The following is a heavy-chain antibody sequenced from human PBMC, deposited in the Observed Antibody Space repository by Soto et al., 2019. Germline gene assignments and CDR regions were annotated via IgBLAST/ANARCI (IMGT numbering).Heavy chain of an antibody. V-gene: IGHV3-30-3*01. Sequence: QVHLVESGGGVVQPGRSLTLSCAASGFIFSNFAIHWMRQPPGKGLEWVAVISYDSNHKLYADSVKGRFTVSRDNSRNTLYLHLSRPRPEDTAVYDCARGGSIQGDYWGQGTPVIVSS. CDR2: ISYDSNHK. CDR1: GFIFSNFA. CDR3: ARGGSIQGDY. D-gene: IGHD2-2*02. J-gene: IGHJ4*02.